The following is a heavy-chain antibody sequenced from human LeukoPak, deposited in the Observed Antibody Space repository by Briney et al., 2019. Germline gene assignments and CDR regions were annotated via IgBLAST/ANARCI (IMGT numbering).Heavy chain of an antibody. CDR3: AKEGAAEYGSGSYLPIDH. CDR1: GFTFSTYA. Sequence: PGGSLRLSCAASGFTFSTYAMSWVRQAPGKGLEWVSGINSGGGTTYYADSMQGRFTISRDNSKNTLFLQMNSLRAEDTAVYYCAKEGAAEYGSGSYLPIDHWGQGTLVTVSS. D-gene: IGHD3-10*01. CDR2: INSGGGTT. V-gene: IGHV3-23*01. J-gene: IGHJ4*02.